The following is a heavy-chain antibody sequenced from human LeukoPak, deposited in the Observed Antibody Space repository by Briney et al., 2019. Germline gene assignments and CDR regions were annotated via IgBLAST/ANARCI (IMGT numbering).Heavy chain of an antibody. V-gene: IGHV4-34*01. CDR1: GGSVSGYY. D-gene: IGHD5-12*01. CDR2: INHSGST. J-gene: IGHJ6*02. Sequence: KPSETLSLTCAVYGGSVSGYYWGWIRQPPGKGLEWSGEINHSGSTNYNPSLKSRVTTSVDTSKNQFSLKLSSVTAADTAVYYCARGRRGYSGTYYYYGMDVWGQGTTVTVSS. CDR3: ARGRRGYSGTYYYYGMDV.